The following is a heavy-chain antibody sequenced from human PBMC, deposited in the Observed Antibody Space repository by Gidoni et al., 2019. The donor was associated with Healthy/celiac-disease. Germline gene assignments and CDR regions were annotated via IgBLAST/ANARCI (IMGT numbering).Heavy chain of an antibody. CDR3: GSSVVPAAIPY. D-gene: IGHD2-2*01. V-gene: IGHV4-39*01. CDR2: IYYSGST. J-gene: IGHJ4*02. CDR1: VGSISSSSYY. Sequence: QLQLQASGPGLVKPSATLSLTCTFSVGSISSSSYYWGWIRQPPGKGLEWIGSIYYSGSTYYNPSLKSRVTISVYTSKNQFSLKLSSVTAADTAVYYCGSSVVPAAIPYWGQGTLVTVSS.